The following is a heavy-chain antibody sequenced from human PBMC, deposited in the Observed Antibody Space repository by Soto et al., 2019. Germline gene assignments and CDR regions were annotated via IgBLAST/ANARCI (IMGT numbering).Heavy chain of an antibody. CDR3: STDSYSDMLVVRLDN. Sequence: EVQLVECGGGLVNPGGSLRLSCVGSGFTFSNAWINWVRQAPGKGLEWVGRIKSKIDGGTTDFAAPVKGRFAISRDDSKNIVYMQMNTLKIDDSAVYYSSTDSYSDMLVVRLDNWGRRTLVTVSS. D-gene: IGHD1-26*01. CDR1: GFTFSNAW. J-gene: IGHJ4*01. CDR2: IKSKIDGGTT. V-gene: IGHV3-15*07.